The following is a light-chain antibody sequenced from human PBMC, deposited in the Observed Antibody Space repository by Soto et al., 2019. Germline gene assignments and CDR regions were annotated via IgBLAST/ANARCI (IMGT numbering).Light chain of an antibody. J-gene: IGKJ4*01. CDR2: AVS. Sequence: DIQLTQSPSFLSASVGDRVTITCRASQGISSYLAWYQQKPGKAPKLLIYAVSTLKSGVPSRFSGSGSGTECTLTIGSLQHEDFATYYCQQINTYPLNFGGGTKVESK. CDR1: QGISSY. CDR3: QQINTYPLN. V-gene: IGKV1-9*01.